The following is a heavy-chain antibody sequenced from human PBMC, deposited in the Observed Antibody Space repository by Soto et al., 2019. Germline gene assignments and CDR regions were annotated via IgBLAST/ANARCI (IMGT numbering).Heavy chain of an antibody. J-gene: IGHJ6*02. D-gene: IGHD6-13*01. CDR2: ISGSGDST. CDR3: AKDRDGAAAGPTKFYGMDV. V-gene: IGHV3-23*01. Sequence: EVQLLESGGGLVQPGGSLRLSCAASGFTFSSYAMSWVRQAPGKGLEWVSVISGSGDSTYYADSVRGRFTTSRDNSKNTLYLQRNSLRAEDTAVYYCAKDRDGAAAGPTKFYGMDVWGQGTTVTVSS. CDR1: GFTFSSYA.